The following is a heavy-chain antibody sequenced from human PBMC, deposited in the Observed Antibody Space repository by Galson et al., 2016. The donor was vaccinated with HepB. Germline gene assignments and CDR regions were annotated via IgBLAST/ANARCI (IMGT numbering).Heavy chain of an antibody. Sequence: SLRLSCAASEFTFSDYTMHWVRQAPGKGLEWVAVVSYNESNKYYATSVKGRFTISRDNSKKTLYLQMNSLKTEDTAIYYCARGGRTGYYYGIDVWGQGTTVTVSS. CDR3: ARGGRTGYYYGIDV. CDR2: VSYNESNK. CDR1: EFTFSDYT. D-gene: IGHD2-8*02. V-gene: IGHV3-30-3*01. J-gene: IGHJ6*02.